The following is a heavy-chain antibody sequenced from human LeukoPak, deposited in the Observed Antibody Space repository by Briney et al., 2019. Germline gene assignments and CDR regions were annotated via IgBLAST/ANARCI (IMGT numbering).Heavy chain of an antibody. CDR2: IYYSGST. CDR3: ARGKYDSGGYYLDY. CDR1: GGSISTYY. V-gene: IGHV4-59*01. J-gene: IGHJ4*02. D-gene: IGHD3-22*01. Sequence: SETLPLTCTVSGGSISTYYWSWIRQPPGKGLEWIGYIYYSGSTNYNPSLKSRVTISVDTSKSQFSLKLSSVTAADTAVYYCARGKYDSGGYYLDYWGQGTLVTVSS.